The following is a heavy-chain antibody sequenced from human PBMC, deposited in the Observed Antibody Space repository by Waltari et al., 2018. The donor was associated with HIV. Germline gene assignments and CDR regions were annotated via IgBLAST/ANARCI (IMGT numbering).Heavy chain of an antibody. CDR3: ARDLYSSGWGYFDY. Sequence: EVQLVESGGGLVQPGGSLRLSCAASGFTFSRYWVSGVRQAPGKGLEWVANIKQDGSEKYYVDSVKGRFTISRDNAKNSLYLQMNSLRAEDTAVYYCARDLYSSGWGYFDYWGQGTLVTVSS. D-gene: IGHD6-19*01. CDR2: IKQDGSEK. V-gene: IGHV3-7*01. CDR1: GFTFSRYW. J-gene: IGHJ4*02.